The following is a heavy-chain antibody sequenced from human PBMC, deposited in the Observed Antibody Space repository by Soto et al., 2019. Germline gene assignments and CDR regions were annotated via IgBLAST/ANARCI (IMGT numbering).Heavy chain of an antibody. J-gene: IGHJ4*02. Sequence: KTSETLSLTCVVSGYSISNGYYWGWIRQPPGKGLEWIGSIYQTGNAYYNPSLKSRVTISVDTSKNQFSLNLNSVTAADTAVYYCARDGTGRGFGESPLGNWGQVTMVTVYS. V-gene: IGHV4-38-2*02. CDR2: IYQTGNA. CDR3: ARDGTGRGFGESPLGN. D-gene: IGHD3-10*01. CDR1: GYSISNGYY.